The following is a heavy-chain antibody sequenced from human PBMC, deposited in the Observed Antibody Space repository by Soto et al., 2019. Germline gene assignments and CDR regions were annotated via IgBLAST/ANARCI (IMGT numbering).Heavy chain of an antibody. CDR1: GYTLTELS. CDR3: ATAVIESGPMVRGVNFDY. J-gene: IGHJ4*02. V-gene: IGHV1-24*01. Sequence: ASVKVSCKVSGYTLTELSMHWVRQAPGKGLEWMGGFDPEDGETIYAQKFQGRVTMTEDTSTDTAYMELSSLRSEDTAVYYCATAVIESGPMVRGVNFDYWGQGTLVTVSS. CDR2: FDPEDGET. D-gene: IGHD3-10*01.